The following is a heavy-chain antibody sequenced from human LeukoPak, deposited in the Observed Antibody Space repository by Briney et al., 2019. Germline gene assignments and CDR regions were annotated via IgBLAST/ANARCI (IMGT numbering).Heavy chain of an antibody. CDR1: GFTFSNAW. V-gene: IGHV3-15*01. J-gene: IGHJ4*02. D-gene: IGHD6-13*01. CDR3: TTNPPGRIAALN. Sequence: PGGSLRLSCAASGFTFSNAWMSWVRQAPGKGLEWVGRIKSKTDGETTDYAAPVKGRFTISRDDSKNTLYLQMNSLKTEDTAVYCCTTNPPGRIAALNWGQGTLVTVSS. CDR2: IKSKTDGETT.